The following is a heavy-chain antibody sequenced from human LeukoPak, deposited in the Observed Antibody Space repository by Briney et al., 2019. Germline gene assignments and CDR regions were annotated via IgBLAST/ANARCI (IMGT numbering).Heavy chain of an antibody. V-gene: IGHV4-61*02. J-gene: IGHJ3*02. Sequence: PSETLSLTCTVSGGSISSGSYYWSWIRQPAGKGLEWIGRIYTSGSTNYNPSLKSRVTISVDTSKNQFSLKLSSVTAADTAVYYCARLGSGSYYKRNAFDIWGQGTMVTVSS. CDR3: ARLGSGSYYKRNAFDI. D-gene: IGHD3-10*01. CDR1: GGSISSGSYY. CDR2: IYTSGST.